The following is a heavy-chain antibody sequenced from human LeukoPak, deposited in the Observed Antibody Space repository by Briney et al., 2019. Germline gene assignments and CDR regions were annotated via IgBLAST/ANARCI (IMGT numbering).Heavy chain of an antibody. CDR1: GYTFTGYY. D-gene: IGHD3-22*01. CDR2: INPNSGGT. J-gene: IGHJ4*02. Sequence: ASVKVSCKASGYTFTGYYMHWVRQAPGQGLEWMGWINPNSGGTNYAQKFQGRVTMTRDTSISTAYMELSRLRSDDTAVYYCARDSEYYYDSSGNFDYWGQGTLVTVSS. V-gene: IGHV1-2*02. CDR3: ARDSEYYYDSSGNFDY.